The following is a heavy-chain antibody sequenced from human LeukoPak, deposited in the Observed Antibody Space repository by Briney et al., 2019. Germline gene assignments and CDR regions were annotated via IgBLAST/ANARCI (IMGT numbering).Heavy chain of an antibody. J-gene: IGHJ4*02. CDR1: GGSISNYS. CDR3: ARQHLTYYYDTSGYLDY. V-gene: IGHV4-59*08. CDR2: IYYSGSS. D-gene: IGHD3-22*01. Sequence: SETLSLTCTVSGGSISNYSWSWIRQPAGKGLEWIGYIYYSGSSNYNPSLKSRVTITVDTSKNQFSLKLSSVTAADTAVYYCARQHLTYYYDTSGYLDYWGQGTLVTVSS.